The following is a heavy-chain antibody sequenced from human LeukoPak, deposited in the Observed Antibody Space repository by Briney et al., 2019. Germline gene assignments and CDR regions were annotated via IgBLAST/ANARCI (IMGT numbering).Heavy chain of an antibody. V-gene: IGHV4-34*01. D-gene: IGHD2-21*02. CDR1: GGSFSGYY. Sequence: PSETLSLTCAVYGGSFSGYYWSWIRQPPGKGLEWIGEINHSENTNYNPSLKSRVAISVDTSKNQFSLKLSSVTAADTSVYYCARGFAYCGGDCYSPWGLDVCGKGTTVTVSS. J-gene: IGHJ6*04. CDR2: INHSENT. CDR3: ARGFAYCGGDCYSPWGLDV.